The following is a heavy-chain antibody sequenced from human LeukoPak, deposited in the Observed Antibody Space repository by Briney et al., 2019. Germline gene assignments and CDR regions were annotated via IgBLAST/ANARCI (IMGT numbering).Heavy chain of an antibody. D-gene: IGHD6-19*01. V-gene: IGHV1-18*01. J-gene: IGHJ5*02. Sequence: ASVKVSCKASGYTFTSYGISRVRQAPGQGLEWMGWISAYNGNTNYAQKLQGRVTMTRDTSISTAYMELSRLRSDDTAVYYCAREPYSSGWFPWGQGTLVTVSS. CDR2: ISAYNGNT. CDR1: GYTFTSYG. CDR3: AREPYSSGWFP.